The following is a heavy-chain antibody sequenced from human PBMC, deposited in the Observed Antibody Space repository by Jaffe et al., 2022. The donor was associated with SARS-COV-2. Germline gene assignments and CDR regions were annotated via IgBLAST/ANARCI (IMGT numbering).Heavy chain of an antibody. Sequence: EVQLVESGGGLVQPGRSLRLSCTTSGFTFGYYTMSWFRQAPGKGLEWVGFIRNKGYGATTEYAASVKGRFTISRDDSKSIAYLQMNSLKTEDTAVYHCARYCSGGSCSLGGFDYWGQGTLVTVSS. D-gene: IGHD2-15*01. CDR3: ARYCSGGSCSLGGFDY. CDR1: GFTFGYYT. V-gene: IGHV3-49*03. J-gene: IGHJ4*02. CDR2: IRNKGYGATT.